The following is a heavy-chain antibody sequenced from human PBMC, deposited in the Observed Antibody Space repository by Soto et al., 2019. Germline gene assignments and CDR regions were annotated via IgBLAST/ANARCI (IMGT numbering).Heavy chain of an antibody. CDR2: IIPIFGTE. CDR3: ERDRIAGSKYYYGMDV. CDR1: GGTFSSYA. Sequence: QVQLVQSGAEVKKPGSSLRVSCTASGGTFSSYAISWVRQAPGQGLEWMGGIIPIFGTENYAQKFKGRVTITADESTSTAYMELSRPRSEDSAEYYCERDRIAGSKYYYGMDVWCEGTTGTVAS. J-gene: IGHJ6*04. D-gene: IGHD6-13*01. V-gene: IGHV1-69*01.